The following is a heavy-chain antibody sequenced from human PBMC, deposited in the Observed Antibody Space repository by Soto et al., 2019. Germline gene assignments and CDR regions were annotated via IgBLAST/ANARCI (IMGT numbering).Heavy chain of an antibody. J-gene: IGHJ4*02. D-gene: IGHD6-19*01. CDR3: ARGAVATRTFGD. CDR1: GYNFAGYW. V-gene: IGHV5-51*01. Sequence: GQSLKISCKGSGYNFAGYWIASVRQMPGKGLELIGIIYPSDSDTSYRPSFQGQVTTSADKSVSSAYLHWSSLWASDTAMYYCARGAVATRTFGDWGQGTAVSVA. CDR2: IYPSDSDT.